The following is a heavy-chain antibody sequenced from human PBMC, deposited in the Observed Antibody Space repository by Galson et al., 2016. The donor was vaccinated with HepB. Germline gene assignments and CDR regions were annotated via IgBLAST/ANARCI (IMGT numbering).Heavy chain of an antibody. CDR2: TPFDGRSS. Sequence: SLRLSCAASGFTFSTYDMHWVRQAPGKGLEWVGFTPFDGRSSYYVDSVKGRFTISRDNSQNTLYLPMNSLRAEDTAVYYCAKIGERKIYDVWTGPGIDYWGRGTLVTVSS. CDR1: GFTFSTYD. D-gene: IGHD3-3*01. J-gene: IGHJ4*02. V-gene: IGHV3-30*18. CDR3: AKIGERKIYDVWTGPGIDY.